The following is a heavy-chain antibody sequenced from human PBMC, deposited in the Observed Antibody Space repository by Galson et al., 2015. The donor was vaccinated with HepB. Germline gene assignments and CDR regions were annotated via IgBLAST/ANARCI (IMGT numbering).Heavy chain of an antibody. CDR3: AKSPLRTVFGVARGGYFDS. Sequence: SLRLSCAASGFTFSNYAMSWVRQAPGKGLEWVSGVTNSGGGTFYADSVTGRFTISRDNSKNTLYLQMNSLTAADTAIYYCAKSPLRTVFGVARGGYFDSWGQGSLVTVSS. D-gene: IGHD3-3*01. J-gene: IGHJ4*02. CDR2: VTNSGGGT. V-gene: IGHV3-23*01. CDR1: GFTFSNYA.